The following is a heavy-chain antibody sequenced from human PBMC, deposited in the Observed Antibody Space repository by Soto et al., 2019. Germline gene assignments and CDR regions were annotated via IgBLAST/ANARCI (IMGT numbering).Heavy chain of an antibody. CDR1: VGPTSIYY. CDR3: ARENAILTGYDY. CDR2: IYTSGST. V-gene: IGHV4-4*07. D-gene: IGHD3-9*01. Sequence: AGTLCLTCAVYVGPTSIYYWSWIGQPAGKGLEWIGRIYTSGSTNYNPSLKSRVSMSVETSKNQLSLKLSSVTAADTAVYYCARENAILTGYDYWGQGTLVTVSS. J-gene: IGHJ4*02.